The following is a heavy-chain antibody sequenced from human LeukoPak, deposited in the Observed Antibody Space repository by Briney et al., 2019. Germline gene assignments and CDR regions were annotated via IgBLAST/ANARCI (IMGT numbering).Heavy chain of an antibody. CDR2: IKQDESEK. Sequence: GGSLRLSCAASGFTFSTYWMSWVRQAPGKGLEWVANIKQDESEKYYVESVKGRFTISRDNAKNSLYLQMNSLRAEDTAVYYCARDSGRGVISWESHDYWGQGTLVTVSS. V-gene: IGHV3-7*01. CDR3: ARDSGRGVISWESHDY. D-gene: IGHD3-10*01. J-gene: IGHJ4*02. CDR1: GFTFSTYW.